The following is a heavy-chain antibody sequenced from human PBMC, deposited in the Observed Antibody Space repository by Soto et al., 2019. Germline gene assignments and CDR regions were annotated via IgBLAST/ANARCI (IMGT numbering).Heavy chain of an antibody. V-gene: IGHV1-46*01. CDR3: AAGPGASGLDV. CDR1: GYTFTSSY. CDR2: INPTSGGT. Sequence: ASVKVSCKASGYTFTSSYIHWVRQAPGQGPEWMGIINPTSGGTSYAQNLQGRVTMTRDTSTRTVYMELNSLRSDDTAVYYCAAGPGASGLDVWGQGTTVTVSS. J-gene: IGHJ6*02. D-gene: IGHD2-8*02.